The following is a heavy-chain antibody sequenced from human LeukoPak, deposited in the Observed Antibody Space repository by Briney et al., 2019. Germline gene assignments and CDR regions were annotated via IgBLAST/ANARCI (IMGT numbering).Heavy chain of an antibody. CDR1: GGSISTYY. CDR2: IFYGGST. D-gene: IGHD2-15*01. V-gene: IGHV4-59*08. Sequence: SETLSLTCTVSGGSISTYYWSWIRQPPGKGLEWIGYIFYGGSTNYNPSLKSRVTISVDTSKNQFSLKLSSVTAADTAIYYCARQDGGEGVDVWGQGTTVTVSS. J-gene: IGHJ6*02. CDR3: ARQDGGEGVDV.